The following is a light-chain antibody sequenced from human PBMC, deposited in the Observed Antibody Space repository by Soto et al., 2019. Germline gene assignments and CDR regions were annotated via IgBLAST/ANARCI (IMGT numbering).Light chain of an antibody. CDR1: QSVRGH. CDR2: GVS. CDR3: QQYSDWPLT. Sequence: ERVLTQSPATLTLSPGETATLSCRASQSVRGHLAWLQQKPGQAPRLLMYGVSTRATGMPARFSGSGSGTEFTLIISSLQSEDIADYYCQQYSDWPLTFGGGTRWIS. J-gene: IGKJ4*01. V-gene: IGKV3D-15*01.